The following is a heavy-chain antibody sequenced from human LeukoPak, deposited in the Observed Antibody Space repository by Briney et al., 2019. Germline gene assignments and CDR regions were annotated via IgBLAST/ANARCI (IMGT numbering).Heavy chain of an antibody. J-gene: IGHJ5*02. V-gene: IGHV4-59*01. Sequence: SETLSLTCTVSGGSISSYYWSWIRQPPGKGLEWIGYIYYSGSTNYNPSLKSRVTISVDTSKNQFSLKLSSVTAADTAVYYCARGRQVLRGWFDPWGQGTLVTVSS. CDR3: ARGRQVLRGWFDP. CDR1: GGSISSYY. CDR2: IYYSGST.